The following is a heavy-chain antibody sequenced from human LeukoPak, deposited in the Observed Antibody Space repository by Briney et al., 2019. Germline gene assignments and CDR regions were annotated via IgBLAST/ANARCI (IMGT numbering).Heavy chain of an antibody. CDR2: INPSGGST. CDR1: GYTFTSYH. J-gene: IGHJ5*02. CDR3: AREYYYGSGSSLRFDP. V-gene: IGHV1-46*01. D-gene: IGHD3-10*01. Sequence: EASVKVSCKASGYTFTSYHMDWVRQAPGQGLEWMGIINPSGGSTSYAQKFQGRVTMTRDTSTSTVYMELSSLRSEDTAVYYCAREYYYGSGSSLRFDPWGQGTLVTVSS.